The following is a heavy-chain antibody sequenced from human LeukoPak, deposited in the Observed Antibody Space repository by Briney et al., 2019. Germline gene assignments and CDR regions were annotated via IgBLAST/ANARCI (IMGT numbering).Heavy chain of an antibody. Sequence: GGSLRLSCAASGFTFDDYAMHWVRQAPGKGLEWVSLISGDGGSTYYADSMKGRFTVSRDNSKNSLYLQTNSLRTEDTALYYCAKDITREGYNPFDYWGQGTLVTVSS. CDR2: ISGDGGST. CDR1: GFTFDDYA. J-gene: IGHJ4*02. CDR3: AKDITREGYNPFDY. V-gene: IGHV3-43*02. D-gene: IGHD5-24*01.